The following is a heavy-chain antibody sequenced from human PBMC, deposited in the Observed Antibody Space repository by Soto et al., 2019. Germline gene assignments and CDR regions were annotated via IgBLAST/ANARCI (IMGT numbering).Heavy chain of an antibody. CDR2: ISYDGSNK. J-gene: IGHJ4*02. D-gene: IGHD6-6*01. CDR1: GFTFSSYG. V-gene: IGHV3-30*18. CDR3: AKPYKLYSSSSFFDY. Sequence: GGSLRLSCAASGFTFSSYGMHWVRQAPGKGLEWVAVISYDGSNKYYADSAKGRFTISRDNSKNTLYLQMNSLRAEDTAVYYCAKPYKLYSSSSFFDYWGQGTLVTVSS.